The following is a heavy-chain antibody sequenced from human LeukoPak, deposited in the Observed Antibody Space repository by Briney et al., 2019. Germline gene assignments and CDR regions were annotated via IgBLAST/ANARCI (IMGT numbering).Heavy chain of an antibody. Sequence: SETLSLTCAVYGGSFSGYYWSWIRQPAGKGLEWIGRIYTSGSTNYNPSLKSRVTMSVDTSKNQFSLKLSSVTAADTAVYYCASEYCSSASCRFDNWGQGTLVTVSS. V-gene: IGHV4-59*10. CDR3: ASEYCSSASCRFDN. CDR1: GGSFSGYY. CDR2: IYTSGST. J-gene: IGHJ4*02. D-gene: IGHD2-2*01.